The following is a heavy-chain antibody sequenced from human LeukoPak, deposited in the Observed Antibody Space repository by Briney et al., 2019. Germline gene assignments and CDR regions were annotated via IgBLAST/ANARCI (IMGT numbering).Heavy chain of an antibody. J-gene: IGHJ4*02. CDR3: AGCPYCSSTTSLAD. Sequence: ASVKVSCKASGYTFSSYGISWVRQAPGQGLEWMGWISAFNGNTNYAQKFQGRVTMTTDTFTSTAYMGLRSLRSDDTAVYYCAGCPYCSSTTSLADWGQGTLVTVSS. D-gene: IGHD2-2*01. V-gene: IGHV1-18*01. CDR2: ISAFNGNT. CDR1: GYTFSSYG.